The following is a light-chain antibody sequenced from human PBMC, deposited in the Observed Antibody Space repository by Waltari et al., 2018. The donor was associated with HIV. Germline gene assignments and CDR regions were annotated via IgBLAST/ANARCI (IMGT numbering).Light chain of an antibody. J-gene: IGKJ1*01. CDR1: EDIGDK. CDR3: QQYSTWPRT. V-gene: IGKV3-15*01. Sequence: MTPSPATLSVSPGETVSFFCGASEDIGDKLAWYQQKRGRAPRLLVSGASSRATGVPARFSGRGSGTEFTLTITGLQSNDSAIYFCQQYSTWPRTFGQGTLV. CDR2: GAS.